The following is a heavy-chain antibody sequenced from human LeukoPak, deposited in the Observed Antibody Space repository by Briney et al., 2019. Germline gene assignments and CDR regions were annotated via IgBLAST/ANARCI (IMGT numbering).Heavy chain of an antibody. D-gene: IGHD5-12*01. CDR1: GGTFSSYA. V-gene: IGHV1-69*06. CDR2: IIPIFGTA. Sequence: SVKVSCKASGGTFSSYAISWVRQAPGQGLEWMGGIIPIFGTANYAQKFQGRVTITADKSTSTAYMELNSLRTEDTAVYYCANYDRGYSTYWGQGTLVTVSS. J-gene: IGHJ4*02. CDR3: ANYDRGYSTY.